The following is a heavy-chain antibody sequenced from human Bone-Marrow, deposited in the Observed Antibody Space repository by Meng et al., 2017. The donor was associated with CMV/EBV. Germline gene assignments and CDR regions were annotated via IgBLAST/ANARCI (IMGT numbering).Heavy chain of an antibody. V-gene: IGHV3-48*03. CDR3: ARAAWEVGAQYYFDY. CDR2: ISSSGSTI. CDR1: GFTFSSYE. D-gene: IGHD1-26*01. J-gene: IGHJ4*02. Sequence: GESLKISCAASGFTFSSYEMNWVRQAPGKGLEWVSYISSSGSTIYYADSVKGRFTISRDNAKNSLYLQMNSLSAEDTAVYYCARAAWEVGAQYYFDYWGQGTLVTVSS.